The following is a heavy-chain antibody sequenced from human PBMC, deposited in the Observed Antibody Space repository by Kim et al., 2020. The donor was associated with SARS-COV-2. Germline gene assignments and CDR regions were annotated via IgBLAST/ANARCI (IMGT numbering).Heavy chain of an antibody. J-gene: IGHJ4*02. D-gene: IGHD6-19*01. CDR2: I. V-gene: IGHV3-48*03. Sequence: IYYAASGKGRFTNTRKNAKTSLYLKMNGMGAEDTAVYYCARGEWLAPVDYWGQGTLVTVSS. CDR3: ARGEWLAPVDY.